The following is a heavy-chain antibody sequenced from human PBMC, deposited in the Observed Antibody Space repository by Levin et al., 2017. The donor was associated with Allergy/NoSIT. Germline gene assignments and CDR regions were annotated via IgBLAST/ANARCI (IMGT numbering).Heavy chain of an antibody. D-gene: IGHD3-22*01. V-gene: IGHV5-51*01. CDR3: ASSYYYDSSGYPGFDY. CDR1: GYSFTSYW. CDR2: IYPGDSDT. J-gene: IGHJ4*02. Sequence: KSGESLKISCKGSGYSFTSYWIGWVRQMPGKGLEWMGIIYPGDSDTRYSPSFQGQVTISADKSISTAYLQWSSLKASDTAMYYCASSYYYDSSGYPGFDYWGQGTLVTVSS.